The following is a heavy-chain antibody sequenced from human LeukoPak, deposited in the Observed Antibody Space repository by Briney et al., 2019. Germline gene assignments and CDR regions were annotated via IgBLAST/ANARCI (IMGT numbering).Heavy chain of an antibody. CDR1: GFTFKNYS. J-gene: IGHJ4*02. CDR2: ISADNGNT. Sequence: ASVKVTCKASGFTFKNYSFSWVRQAPGQGLQWMGWISADNGNTKYAQNLQGRVIMTTDRSTGTAYVELTSLRSDDTAVYYCARDRRGYSAYDGEGFDYWGQGTLVTVSS. D-gene: IGHD5-12*01. V-gene: IGHV1-18*04. CDR3: ARDRRGYSAYDGEGFDY.